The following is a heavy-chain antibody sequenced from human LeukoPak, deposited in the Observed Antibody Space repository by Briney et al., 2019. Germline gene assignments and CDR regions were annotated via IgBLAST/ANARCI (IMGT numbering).Heavy chain of an antibody. D-gene: IGHD3-22*01. V-gene: IGHV4-59*08. CDR3: ARSPYYYDSSGYYYYGMDV. Sequence: LRLSCAASGFTVSSNYMSWVRQAPGKGLEWIGYIYYSGSTNYNPSLKSRVTISVDTSKNQFSLKLSSVTAADTAVYYCARSPYYYDSSGYYYYGMDVWGQGTTVTVSS. J-gene: IGHJ6*02. CDR2: IYYSGST. CDR1: GFTVSSNY.